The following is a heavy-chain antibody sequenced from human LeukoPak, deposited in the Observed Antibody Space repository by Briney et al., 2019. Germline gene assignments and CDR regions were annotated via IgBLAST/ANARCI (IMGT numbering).Heavy chain of an antibody. V-gene: IGHV4-39*07. Sequence: SETLSLTCTVSGGSISSSSYYWGWIRQPPGKGLEWLGSIYYSGSNYYNPSLKSRVTISVDTSKNQFSLKLSSVTAADTAVYYCARGRYRIPRVGLYYYYMDVWGKGTTVTVSS. J-gene: IGHJ6*03. CDR1: GGSISSSSYY. D-gene: IGHD1-26*01. CDR2: IYYSGSN. CDR3: ARGRYRIPRVGLYYYYMDV.